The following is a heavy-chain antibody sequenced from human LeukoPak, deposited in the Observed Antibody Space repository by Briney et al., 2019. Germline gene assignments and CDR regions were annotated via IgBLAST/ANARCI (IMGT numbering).Heavy chain of an antibody. V-gene: IGHV4-39*01. Sequence: WVRQPPGKGLEWIGSIYYSGSTYYNPSLKSRVTISVDTSKNQFSLKLSSVTAADTAVYYCARLDGDSNWFDPWGQGTLVTVSS. CDR3: ARLDGDSNWFDP. J-gene: IGHJ5*02. D-gene: IGHD3-3*01. CDR2: IYYSGST.